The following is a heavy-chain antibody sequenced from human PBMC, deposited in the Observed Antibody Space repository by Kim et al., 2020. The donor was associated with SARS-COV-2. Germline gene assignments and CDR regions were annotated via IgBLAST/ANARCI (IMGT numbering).Heavy chain of an antibody. CDR2: T. Sequence: TYYDNKFQGRVTVTGDRSITTIYMDLSSLRSDDTAVYYCTRARAITGLDPWGQGTLVTVSS. CDR3: TRARAITGLDP. V-gene: IGHV1-2*02. J-gene: IGHJ5*02.